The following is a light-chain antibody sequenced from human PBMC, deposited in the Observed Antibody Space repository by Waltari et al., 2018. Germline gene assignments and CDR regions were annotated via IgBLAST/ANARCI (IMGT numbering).Light chain of an antibody. V-gene: IGLV2-14*03. CDR3: TSFTSSNTYV. CDR2: DVS. J-gene: IGLJ1*01. Sequence: QSALTQPASVSGSPGQSITISCSGTSSDIGKYNYVSWFQQHPGKAPKLMIYDVSNRPPGVSDRFSGSKAGNTASLTSSGLQTEDESDYYCTSFTSSNTYVFGTGTKVTVL. CDR1: SSDIGKYNY.